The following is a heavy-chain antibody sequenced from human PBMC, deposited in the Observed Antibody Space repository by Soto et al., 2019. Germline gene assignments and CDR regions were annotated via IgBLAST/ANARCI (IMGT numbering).Heavy chain of an antibody. Sequence: PGGSLRLSCAASGFTFSSYDMHWVRQTTGKGLEWVSAIGAADDPYYLGSVKGRFTISRENAKNSLYLQMNSLRAEDTVVYYCARAYSGRLPRRADYYFAMDVWGQGTTVTVSS. V-gene: IGHV3-13*05. CDR3: ARAYSGRLPRRADYYFAMDV. J-gene: IGHJ6*02. D-gene: IGHD2-15*01. CDR1: GFTFSSYD. CDR2: IGAADDP.